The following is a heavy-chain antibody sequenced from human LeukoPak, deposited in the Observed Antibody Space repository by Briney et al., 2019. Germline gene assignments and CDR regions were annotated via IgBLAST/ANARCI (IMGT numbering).Heavy chain of an antibody. J-gene: IGHJ4*02. CDR1: GGSFSGYY. D-gene: IGHD3-22*01. V-gene: IGHV4-34*01. Sequence: SETLSLTCAVYGGSFSGYYWSWIRQPPGKGLEWIGEINHSGSTNYNPSLKSRVTISVDTSKNQFSLKLSSVTAADTAVYYCARLFPRFNYYDSSGPLVTDYWGQGTLVTVSS. CDR3: ARLFPRFNYYDSSGPLVTDY. CDR2: INHSGST.